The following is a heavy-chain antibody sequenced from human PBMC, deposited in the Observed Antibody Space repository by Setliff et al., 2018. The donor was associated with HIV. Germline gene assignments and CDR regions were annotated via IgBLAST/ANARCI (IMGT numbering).Heavy chain of an antibody. V-gene: IGHV1-2*02. CDR3: ARDLSTHWSGYSLGF. D-gene: IGHD3-3*01. CDR1: GYTFTDYY. CDR2: VNPKFGGT. J-gene: IGHJ4*02. Sequence: ASVKVSCKASGYTFTDYYFHWVRQAPGQGLEWMGWVNPKFGGTLYAQKFRGRVTMTRDTSINTVYLEPSSLSSDDTAVYYCARDLSTHWSGYSLGFWGPGTLVTVSS.